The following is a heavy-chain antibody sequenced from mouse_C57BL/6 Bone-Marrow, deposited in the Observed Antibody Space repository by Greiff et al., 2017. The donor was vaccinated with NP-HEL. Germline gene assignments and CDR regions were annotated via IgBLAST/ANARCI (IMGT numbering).Heavy chain of an antibody. CDR2: ISSGSSTL. Sequence: EVQRVESGGGLVKPGGSLKLSCAASGFTFSDYGMHWVRPAPEKGLEWVAYISSGSSTLYYADTVKGRFTISRDNAKNTLFLQMTSLRSEDTAMYYCARKYDYDPAWFAYWGQGTLVTVSA. V-gene: IGHV5-17*01. CDR1: GFTFSDYG. J-gene: IGHJ3*01. CDR3: ARKYDYDPAWFAY. D-gene: IGHD2-4*01.